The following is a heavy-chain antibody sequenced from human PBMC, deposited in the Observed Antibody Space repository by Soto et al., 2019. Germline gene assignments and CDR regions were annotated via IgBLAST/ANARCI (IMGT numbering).Heavy chain of an antibody. J-gene: IGHJ4*02. CDR3: ARDGPGH. Sequence: SETMYITITVSVYTISSCCYYWSWIRQHPGKGLEWIGYIYYSGSTYYNPSLKSRVTISVDTSKNQFSLKLSSVTAEDTAVHYCARDGPGHRGQGTLVTVSS. CDR1: VYTISSCCYY. CDR2: IYYSGST. V-gene: IGHV4-31*03.